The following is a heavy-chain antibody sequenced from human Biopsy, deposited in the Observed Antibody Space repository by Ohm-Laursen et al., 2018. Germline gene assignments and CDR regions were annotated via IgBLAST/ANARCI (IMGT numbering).Heavy chain of an antibody. V-gene: IGHV6-1*01. Sequence: QTLSLTCAISGDSISNKDAAWDWIRRSPSRGLEWLGGTYYRTQWFFDYAVFVRSRISIKQDTSKNQFSLELNSVTPEDTAVYFCARETPTGIPFNWFDPWGQGTLVTVSS. CDR1: GDSISNKDAA. J-gene: IGHJ5*02. D-gene: IGHD1-1*01. CDR2: TYYRTQWFF. CDR3: ARETPTGIPFNWFDP.